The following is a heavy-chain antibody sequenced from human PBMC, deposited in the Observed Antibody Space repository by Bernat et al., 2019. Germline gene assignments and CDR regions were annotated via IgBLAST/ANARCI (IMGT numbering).Heavy chain of an antibody. CDR2: VTHSGTT. Sequence: QVQLQQWGAGLLKPSETLSLTCAVYGGSFSGYYWSWIRQPPGKGLEWIGEVTHSGTTNYNPSLKSRVTISVDTSKNQFSLKLSSVTAADTAVYYCARQGGYSSPMVLWGQGTLVTVSS. CDR3: ARQGGYSSPMVL. J-gene: IGHJ4*02. CDR1: GGSFSGYY. V-gene: IGHV4-34*01. D-gene: IGHD5-18*01.